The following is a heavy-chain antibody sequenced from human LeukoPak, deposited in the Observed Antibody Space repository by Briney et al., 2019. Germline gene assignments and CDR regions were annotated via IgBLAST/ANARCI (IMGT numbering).Heavy chain of an antibody. D-gene: IGHD6-19*01. J-gene: IGHJ4*02. Sequence: HPGGSLRLSCAASGFTFSTYAMSWVRQAPGKGLEWVSVISGSGGSTYYADSVKGRFTISRDNSKNTLYLQMNSLRAEDTAVYYCAKKSIAVQTSRGVGYIDYWGQGTLVTVSS. CDR1: GFTFSTYA. CDR2: ISGSGGST. CDR3: AKKSIAVQTSRGVGYIDY. V-gene: IGHV3-23*01.